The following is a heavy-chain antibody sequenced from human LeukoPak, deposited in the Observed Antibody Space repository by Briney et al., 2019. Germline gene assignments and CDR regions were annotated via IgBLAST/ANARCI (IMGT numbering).Heavy chain of an antibody. J-gene: IGHJ6*03. CDR2: IIPIFGTA. V-gene: IGHV1-69*05. Sequence: ASVKVSCKVSGYTLTELSMHWVRQAPGQGLEWMGGIIPIFGTANYAQKFQGRVTITTDESTSTAYMELSSLRSEDTAVYYCALMTRGYYYMDVWGKGTTVTVSS. CDR3: ALMTRGYYYMDV. CDR1: GYTLTELS. D-gene: IGHD3-16*01.